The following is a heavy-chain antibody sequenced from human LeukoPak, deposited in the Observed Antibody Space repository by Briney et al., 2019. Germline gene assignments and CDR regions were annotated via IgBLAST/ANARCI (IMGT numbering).Heavy chain of an antibody. D-gene: IGHD4-11*01. V-gene: IGHV1-2*02. J-gene: IGHJ4*02. CDR2: INPNSGGT. CDR1: GYTFTGYY. Sequence: ASVKVSCKASGYTFTGYYMHWVRQAPGQGLEWMGWINPNSGGTNYAQKFQGRVTMTRDTSISTAYMELSRLRSDDTAVYYCARGSPTTVTILDYWGQGTLVTVSS. CDR3: ARGSPTTVTILDY.